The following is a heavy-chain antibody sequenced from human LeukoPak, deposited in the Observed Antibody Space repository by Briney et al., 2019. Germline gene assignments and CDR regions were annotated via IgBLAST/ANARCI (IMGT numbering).Heavy chain of an antibody. CDR1: GYTFTSYH. D-gene: IGHD6-19*01. CDR2: MNPNNGDK. Sequence: ASVKVSCKASGYTFTSYHINWVRQATGQGLEWMGWMNPNNGDKGFAQRFQGRVTITRNTSTSTAYMELSSLRFEDTAVYYCASPRPVAGLFDYWGQGTLVTVSS. CDR3: ASPRPVAGLFDY. V-gene: IGHV1-8*03. J-gene: IGHJ4*02.